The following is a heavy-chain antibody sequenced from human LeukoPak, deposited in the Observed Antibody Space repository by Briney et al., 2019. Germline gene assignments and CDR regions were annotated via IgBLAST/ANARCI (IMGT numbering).Heavy chain of an antibody. CDR2: INHGGST. CDR1: GGSFSGYY. J-gene: IGHJ4*02. D-gene: IGHD3-3*01. V-gene: IGHV4-34*01. CDR3: AGGADFWSGYYIRWYYFDY. Sequence: SETLSLTCAVYGGSFSGYYWSWIRQPPGKGLEWIGEINHGGSTNYNPSLKSRVTISVDTSKNQFSLKLSSVTAADTAVYYCAGGADFWSGYYIRWYYFDYWGQGTLVTVSS.